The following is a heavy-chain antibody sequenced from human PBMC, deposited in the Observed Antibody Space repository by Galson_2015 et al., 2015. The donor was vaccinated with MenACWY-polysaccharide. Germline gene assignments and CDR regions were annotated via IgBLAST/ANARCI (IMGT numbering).Heavy chain of an antibody. Sequence: SLRLSCAASGFSLGAWYMSWLRQAPGKGLEWLSYISKSGDSIYYADPVKGRFTISRDNARNSLYLQVNSLEAEDTAIYYCARGHYGLDVWGQGTTVTVSS. V-gene: IGHV3-11*01. CDR2: ISKSGDSI. CDR1: GFSLGAWY. CDR3: ARGHYGLDV. J-gene: IGHJ6*02.